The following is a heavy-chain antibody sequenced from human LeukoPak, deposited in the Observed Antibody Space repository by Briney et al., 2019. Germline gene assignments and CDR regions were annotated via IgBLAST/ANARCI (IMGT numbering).Heavy chain of an antibody. CDR2: IYYSGST. CDR1: GGSISSYY. CDR3: ARVLPAAKRYYYYYYYMDV. D-gene: IGHD2-2*01. V-gene: IGHV4-59*01. Sequence: SETLSLTCTVSGGSISSYYWSWIRQPPGKGLEWIGYIYYSGSTNYNPSLKSRVTISVDTSKNQFSLKLSTVTAADTAVYYCARVLPAAKRYYYYYYYMDVWGKGTTVTVSS. J-gene: IGHJ6*03.